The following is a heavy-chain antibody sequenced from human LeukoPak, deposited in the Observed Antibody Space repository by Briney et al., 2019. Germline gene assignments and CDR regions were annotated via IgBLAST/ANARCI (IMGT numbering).Heavy chain of an antibody. V-gene: IGHV4-31*03. D-gene: IGHD5-24*01. CDR1: GGAISSGGYY. CDR2: ISYGGST. J-gene: IGHJ4*02. Sequence: SETLSLTCIVSGGAISSGGYYWTRIRQHPGKGLEWIGYISYGGSTYYNPSLKSRLTISVDTSKNQFSLTLTSVTAADTAVYYCATDHGATIGYFFDYWGQGTLVTVSS. CDR3: ATDHGATIGYFFDY.